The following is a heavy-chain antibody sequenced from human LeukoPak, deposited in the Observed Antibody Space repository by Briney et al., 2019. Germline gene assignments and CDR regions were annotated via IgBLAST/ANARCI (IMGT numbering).Heavy chain of an antibody. CDR3: ARVRYGVTDY. J-gene: IGHJ4*02. D-gene: IGHD4-17*01. V-gene: IGHV4-39*07. Sequence: SETLSLTCTVSGGSISSSSYYWGWIRQPPGKGLEWIGSIYYSGSTYYNPSLKSRVTISVDTSKNQFSLKLSSVTAADTAVYYCARVRYGVTDYWGQGTLVTVSS. CDR1: GGSISSSSYY. CDR2: IYYSGST.